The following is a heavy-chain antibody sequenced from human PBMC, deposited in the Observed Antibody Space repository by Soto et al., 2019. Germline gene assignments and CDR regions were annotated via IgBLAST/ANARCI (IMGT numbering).Heavy chain of an antibody. D-gene: IGHD3-22*01. CDR2: ISYDGSNK. Sequence: QVQLVESGGGVVQPGRSLRLSCAASGFTFSSYGMHWVRQAPGKGLEWVAVISYDGSNKYYADSVKGRFNISRDNSKNTLYLQMNSLRAEDTAVYYCAKQSLYDSSGYYYAFDIWGQGTMVTVSS. CDR3: AKQSLYDSSGYYYAFDI. CDR1: GFTFSSYG. V-gene: IGHV3-30*18. J-gene: IGHJ3*02.